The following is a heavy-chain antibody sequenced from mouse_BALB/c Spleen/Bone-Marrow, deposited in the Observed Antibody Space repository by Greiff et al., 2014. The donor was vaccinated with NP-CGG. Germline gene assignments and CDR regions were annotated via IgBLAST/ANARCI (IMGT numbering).Heavy chain of an antibody. CDR1: RFTFSSYG. J-gene: IGHJ4*01. V-gene: IGHV5-6-3*01. CDR2: INSNGGST. D-gene: IGHD1-1*01. Sequence: DVHLVESGGGLVQPGGSLKLSCAASRFTFSSYGMSWVRQTPDKRLELVATINSNGGSTYHPDSVKGRFTISRDNAKNTLYLQMSSLKSEDTAMYYCARDRYYGYAMDYWGQGTSVTVSS. CDR3: ARDRYYGYAMDY.